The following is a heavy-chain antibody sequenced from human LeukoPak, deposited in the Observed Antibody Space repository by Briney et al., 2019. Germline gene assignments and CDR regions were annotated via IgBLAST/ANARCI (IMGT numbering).Heavy chain of an antibody. CDR3: ARGITMIVVANFAFDY. V-gene: IGHV3-23*01. CDR2: ISGSGGST. Sequence: GGSLRLSCAASGFTFSSYAMSWVRQAPGKGLEWVSAISGSGGSTYYADSVKGRFTISRDNSKNSLYLQMNSLRAEDTAVYYCARGITMIVVANFAFDYWGQGTLVTVSS. CDR1: GFTFSSYA. D-gene: IGHD3-22*01. J-gene: IGHJ4*02.